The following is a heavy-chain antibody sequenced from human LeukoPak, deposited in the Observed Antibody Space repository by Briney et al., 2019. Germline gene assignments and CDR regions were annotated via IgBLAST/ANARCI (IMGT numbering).Heavy chain of an antibody. Sequence: GGSLRLSCAASGFTFSSYAMSWVRQAPGKGLEWVSAISGSGGSTYYADSVKGRFTISRDNSKNTLYLQMNSLRAEDTAVYYCAKDPRYSERPNWFDPWGQGTLVTVSS. D-gene: IGHD3-16*02. CDR3: AKDPRYSERPNWFDP. CDR1: GFTFSSYA. CDR2: ISGSGGST. J-gene: IGHJ5*02. V-gene: IGHV3-23*01.